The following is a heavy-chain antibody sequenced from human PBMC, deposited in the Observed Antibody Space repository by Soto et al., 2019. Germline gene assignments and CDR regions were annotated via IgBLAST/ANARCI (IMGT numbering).Heavy chain of an antibody. J-gene: IGHJ6*02. V-gene: IGHV3-11*04. D-gene: IGHD3-9*01. Sequence: GGSLRLSCAASGFTFSDYYMSWIRQAPGKGLEWVSYISSSGSTIYYADSVKGRFTISRDNSKNTLYLQMNSLRAEDTAVYYCAKEGQYYDILTGYRSYYGMDVWGQGTTVTVSS. CDR2: ISSSGSTI. CDR3: AKEGQYYDILTGYRSYYGMDV. CDR1: GFTFSDYY.